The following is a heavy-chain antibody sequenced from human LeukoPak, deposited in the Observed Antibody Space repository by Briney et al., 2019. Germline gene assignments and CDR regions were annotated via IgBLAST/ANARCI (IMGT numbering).Heavy chain of an antibody. J-gene: IGHJ3*02. Sequence: GESLKISCKGSGYSINNYWIGWVRQMPGKGLEWMGIIYPGDSDTRYSPSFQGQVTISADKSISTAYLQWSSLKASDTAMYYCARSRRDGYNFDAFDIWGQGTMVTVSS. D-gene: IGHD5-24*01. CDR1: GYSINNYW. CDR2: IYPGDSDT. V-gene: IGHV5-51*01. CDR3: ARSRRDGYNFDAFDI.